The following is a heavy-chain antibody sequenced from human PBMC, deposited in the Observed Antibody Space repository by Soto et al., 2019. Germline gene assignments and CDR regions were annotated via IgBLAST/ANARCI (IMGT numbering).Heavy chain of an antibody. J-gene: IGHJ3*02. CDR1: GGSISSSSYY. D-gene: IGHD2-15*01. CDR2: IYCSGST. V-gene: IGHV4-39*01. CDR3: ADYCSGGSCHDAFDI. Sequence: SETLSLTCTVSGGSISSSSYYWGWIRQPPGKGLEWIGSIYCSGSTYYNPSLKSRVTISVDTSKNQFSLKLSSVTAADTAVYYCADYCSGGSCHDAFDIWGQGTMVTVS.